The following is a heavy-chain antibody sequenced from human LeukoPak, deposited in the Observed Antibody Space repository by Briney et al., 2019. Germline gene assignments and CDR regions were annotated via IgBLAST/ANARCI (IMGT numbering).Heavy chain of an antibody. CDR1: GYTFTSYG. Sequence: ASVKVSCKASGYTFTSYGISWVRQAPGQGLEWMGWISAYNGNTNYAQKRQGRVTMTTDTSTSTAYMELRSLRSDDTAVYYCARGDYYDSSGYSPIPDYWGQGTLVTVSS. CDR2: ISAYNGNT. J-gene: IGHJ4*02. D-gene: IGHD3-22*01. CDR3: ARGDYYDSSGYSPIPDY. V-gene: IGHV1-18*01.